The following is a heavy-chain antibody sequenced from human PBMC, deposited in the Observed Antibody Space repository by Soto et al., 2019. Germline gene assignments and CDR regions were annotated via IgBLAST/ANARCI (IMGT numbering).Heavy chain of an antibody. J-gene: IGHJ4*02. CDR2: IYWDGDQ. CDR1: EFSLSTSGVS. V-gene: IGHV2-5*02. D-gene: IGHD3-10*01. Sequence: QITLKESGPTLVKPTQTLTLTCTFSEFSLSTSGVSVSWIRQPPGKALEWLGLIYWDGDQRYSPSLRGRLTITKDTSKNQVVLTLTNVDPVDTATYYCAHNDDTVAGSGVYWGRGTLDTVSS. CDR3: AHNDDTVAGSGVY.